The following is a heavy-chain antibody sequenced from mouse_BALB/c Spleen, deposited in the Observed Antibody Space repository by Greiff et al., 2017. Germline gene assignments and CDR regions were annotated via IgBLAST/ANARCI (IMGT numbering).Heavy chain of an antibody. CDR1: GFTFSSFG. CDR2: ISSGSSTI. V-gene: IGHV5-17*02. D-gene: IGHD1-1*01. J-gene: IGHJ3*01. CDR3: ARSGGVYSWFAY. Sequence: EVMLVESGGGLVQPGGSRKLSCAASGFTFSSFGMHWVRQAPEKGLEWVAYISSGSSTIYYADTVKGRFTISRDNPKNTLFLQMTSLRSEDTAMYYCARSGGVYSWFAYWGQGTLVTVSA.